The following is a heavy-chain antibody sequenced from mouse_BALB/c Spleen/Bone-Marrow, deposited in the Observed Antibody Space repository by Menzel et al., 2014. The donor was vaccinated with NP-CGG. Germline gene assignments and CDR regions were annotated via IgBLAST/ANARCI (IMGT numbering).Heavy chain of an antibody. Sequence: EVNVVESGGGLVQPGGSLRLSCATSGFTFTDYYMNWVRQPPGKALEWLGFIRNKAYSYTTEYSASEKGRFTISRDNSQSILYLQMNTLRAEDSATYYCARDMGGLLFDYWGQGTTLTVSS. CDR3: ARDMGGLLFDY. J-gene: IGHJ2*01. V-gene: IGHV7-3*02. CDR1: GFTFTDYY. D-gene: IGHD2-3*01. CDR2: IRNKAYSYTT.